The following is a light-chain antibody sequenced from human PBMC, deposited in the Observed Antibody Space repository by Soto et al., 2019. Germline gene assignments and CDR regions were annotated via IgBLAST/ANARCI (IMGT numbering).Light chain of an antibody. CDR1: QNISRY. CDR3: QQSFATLWT. J-gene: IGKJ1*01. Sequence: DIQMTQSPSSLSASVGDRVTITCRASQNISRYFNWYQQKPGKAPNLLSYAVSSLESGDPSRFSGSGSGTDFTLTISSLQPEDFVTYYCQQSFATLWTFGQGTKVEI. V-gene: IGKV1-39*01. CDR2: AVS.